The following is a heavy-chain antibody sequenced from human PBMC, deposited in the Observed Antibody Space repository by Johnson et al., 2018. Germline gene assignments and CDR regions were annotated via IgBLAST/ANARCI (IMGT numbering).Heavy chain of an antibody. J-gene: IGHJ6*03. CDR2: IWYDGSNK. CDR1: GFTFSRYG. V-gene: IGHV3-33*01. Sequence: QVQLQESGGGVVQPGRSLRLSCAASGFTFSRYGMHWVRQAPGKGLEWVEVIWYDGSNKYYADSVKGRFTISKDNSKNTLYLQMNSLRAEDTAVYFCAREGGNYEGGYYYYMDVWGKGTTVTVSS. D-gene: IGHD1-7*01. CDR3: AREGGNYEGGYYYYMDV.